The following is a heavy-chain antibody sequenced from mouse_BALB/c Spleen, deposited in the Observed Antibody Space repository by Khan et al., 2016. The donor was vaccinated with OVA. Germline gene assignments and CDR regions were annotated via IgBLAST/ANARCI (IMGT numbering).Heavy chain of an antibody. V-gene: IGHV2-9*02. CDR2: IWAGGST. CDR3: ARPYYGSAWFAY. J-gene: IGHJ3*01. D-gene: IGHD1-1*01. Sequence: VQLVESGPGLVAPSQSLSITCTVSGFSLTNYGVHWVRQPPREGLEWLGVIWAGGSTNYNSALMSRLSISKDNSKSQVFLKMNSLQTNDTAMYYCARPYYGSAWFAYWGHGTLVTVSA. CDR1: GFSLTNYG.